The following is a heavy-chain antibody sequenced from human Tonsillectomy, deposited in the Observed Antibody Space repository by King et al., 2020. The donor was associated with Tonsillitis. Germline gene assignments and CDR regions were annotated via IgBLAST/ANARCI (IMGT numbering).Heavy chain of an antibody. J-gene: IGHJ6*02. CDR2: INTNTGNP. D-gene: IGHD3-10*01. CDR3: AGGRVLRGDFHMAV. Sequence: VQLVESGSELKKPGASVKVSCKASGYAFTSYAMNWVRQAPGQGLEWMGWINTNTGNPTYAQGFTGRLVFSLDTSVSTAYLQISSLKADDTAAYYCAGGRVLRGDFHMAVWGQGTTVTVSS. V-gene: IGHV7-4-1*02. CDR1: GYAFTSYA.